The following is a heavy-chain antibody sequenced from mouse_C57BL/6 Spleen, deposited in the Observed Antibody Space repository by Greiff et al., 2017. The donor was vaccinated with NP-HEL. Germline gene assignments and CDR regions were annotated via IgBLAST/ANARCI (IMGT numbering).Heavy chain of an antibody. V-gene: IGHV1-18*01. CDR3: ARTSNFVVFAY. J-gene: IGHJ3*01. CDR1: GYTFTDYN. CDR2: INPNNGGT. D-gene: IGHD2-5*01. Sequence: VQLKQSGPELVKPGASVKIPCKASGYTFTDYNMDWVKQSHGKSLEWIGDINPNNGGTIYNQKFKGKATLTVDKSSSTAYMELRSLTSEDAAVYFCARTSNFVVFAYWGQGTLVTVSA.